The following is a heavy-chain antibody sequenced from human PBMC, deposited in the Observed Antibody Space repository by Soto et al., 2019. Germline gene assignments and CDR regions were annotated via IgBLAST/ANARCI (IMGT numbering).Heavy chain of an antibody. Sequence: SVKVSCKASGGTFSSYAISWVRQAPGQGLEWMGGTIPIFGTANYAQKFQGRVTITADESTSTAYMELSSLRSEDTAVYYCARTYYYDSSGYYYHFDYWGQGTLVTVSS. J-gene: IGHJ4*02. V-gene: IGHV1-69*13. CDR2: TIPIFGTA. CDR1: GGTFSSYA. D-gene: IGHD3-22*01. CDR3: ARTYYYDSSGYYYHFDY.